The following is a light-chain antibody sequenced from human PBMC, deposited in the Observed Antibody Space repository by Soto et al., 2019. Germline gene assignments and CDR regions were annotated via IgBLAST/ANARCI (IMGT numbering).Light chain of an antibody. J-gene: IGKJ5*01. V-gene: IGKV3-11*01. Sequence: VVLTQSPVTLSLSPGERATLSCRASQSFRGLLAWYQQKPGQAPRLLISDASNRATGIPARFSGSGSGTDFTLTISSLEHEDFAVYYCQQRSNWHPITFGQGTRLEIK. CDR1: QSFRGL. CDR3: QQRSNWHPIT. CDR2: DAS.